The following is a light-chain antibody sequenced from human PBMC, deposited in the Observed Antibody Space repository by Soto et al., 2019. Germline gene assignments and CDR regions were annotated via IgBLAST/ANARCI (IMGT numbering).Light chain of an antibody. V-gene: IGKV3-11*01. Sequence: EIVLTQSPATLSLSPGVRATLSCRASQSVSRYLAWYQQKPGQAPRLLIYDASNRATGIPARFRGSGSGTDFTLTISSLEPEDFAVYYCQQRSDWPSTFGGGTKVQIK. CDR1: QSVSRY. J-gene: IGKJ4*01. CDR2: DAS. CDR3: QQRSDWPST.